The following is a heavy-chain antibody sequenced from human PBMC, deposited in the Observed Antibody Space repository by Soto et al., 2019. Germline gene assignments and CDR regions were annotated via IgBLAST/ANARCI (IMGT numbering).Heavy chain of an antibody. D-gene: IGHD2-15*01. V-gene: IGHV3-64*01. Sequence: GGSLRLSCASSGFTFSSYAMHWVRQAPGKGLEYVSAISSNGGSTYYANSVKGRFIISRDNSKNTLYLQMGSLRAEDMAVYYYARYCSGGSCYGERAFYIWGQGTMVTVSS. CDR3: ARYCSGGSCYGERAFYI. CDR2: ISSNGGST. CDR1: GFTFSSYA. J-gene: IGHJ3*02.